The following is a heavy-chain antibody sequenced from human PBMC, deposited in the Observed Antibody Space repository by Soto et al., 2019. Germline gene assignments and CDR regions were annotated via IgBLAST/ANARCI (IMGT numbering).Heavy chain of an antibody. CDR1: GGSISSYY. CDR2: IYYSGST. J-gene: IGHJ6*02. Sequence: SETLSLTCTVSGGSISSYYWSWIRQPPGKGLEWIGYIYYSGSTNYNPSLKSRVTISVDTSKNQFSLKLSSVTAADTAVYYCARDKSLYCISTSCSLGTYYYYGMDVWGQGTTVTVS. CDR3: ARDKSLYCISTSCSLGTYYYYGMDV. V-gene: IGHV4-59*01. D-gene: IGHD2-2*01.